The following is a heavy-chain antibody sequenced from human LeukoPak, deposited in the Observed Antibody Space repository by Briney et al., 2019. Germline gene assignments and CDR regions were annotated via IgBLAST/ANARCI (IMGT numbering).Heavy chain of an antibody. CDR1: GGSISSSSYY. CDR2: IYYSGST. V-gene: IGHV4-39*02. Sequence: PSETLSLTSTVSGGSISSSSYYWGWIRQPPGKGLEWIGSIYYSGSTYYNLSLKSRVTISVDTSKNQFSLKLSSVTAADTAVYYCARDVDTAMTWGQGTLVTVSS. J-gene: IGHJ4*02. D-gene: IGHD5-18*01. CDR3: ARDVDTAMT.